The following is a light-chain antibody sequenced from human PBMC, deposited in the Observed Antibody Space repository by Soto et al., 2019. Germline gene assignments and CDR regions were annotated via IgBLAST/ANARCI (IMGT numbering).Light chain of an antibody. J-gene: IGKJ4*01. V-gene: IGKV3-15*01. CDR2: DAS. Sequence: EILMTQSPATLSVSPGERVTLSCRASQSVSRKLGWYQQKPGQAPRLLIYDASSSATGIPARFSGSGSGTEFPLTSSSLQSVVFAVYYCQQYNNWFPFTFGGGTKVEIK. CDR3: QQYNNWFPFT. CDR1: QSVSRK.